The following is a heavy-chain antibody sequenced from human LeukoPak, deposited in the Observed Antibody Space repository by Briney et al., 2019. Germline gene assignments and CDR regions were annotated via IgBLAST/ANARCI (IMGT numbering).Heavy chain of an antibody. CDR3: ARALPDYYDSSGPSEPRFDY. V-gene: IGHV4-59*11. CDR2: IYYSGST. Sequence: SETLSLTCTVSGGSISSHYWSWIRQPPGKGLEWIGYIYYSGSTNYNPSLKSRVTISVDTSKNQFSLKLSSVTAADTAVYYCARALPDYYDSSGPSEPRFDYWGQGTLVTVSS. CDR1: GGSISSHY. D-gene: IGHD3-22*01. J-gene: IGHJ4*02.